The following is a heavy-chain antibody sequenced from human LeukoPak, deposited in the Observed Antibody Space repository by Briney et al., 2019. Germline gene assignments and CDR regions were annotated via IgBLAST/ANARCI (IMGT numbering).Heavy chain of an antibody. D-gene: IGHD2-15*01. CDR2: ISTYNGNT. CDR3: ARSYCSGGSCYADP. Sequence: ASVQVSCKASGYTFTNHGISWVRQAPGQGLAGMGWISTYNGNTNYAQRLQGRVTMTTDTSTTTAYMERRSLRSDDTAVYYCARSYCSGGSCYADPWGEGTLVTVSS. CDR1: GYTFTNHG. J-gene: IGHJ5*02. V-gene: IGHV1-18*01.